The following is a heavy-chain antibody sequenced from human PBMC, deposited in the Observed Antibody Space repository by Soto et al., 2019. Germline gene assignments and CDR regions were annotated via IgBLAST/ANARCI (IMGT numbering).Heavy chain of an antibody. D-gene: IGHD3-22*01. CDR1: GGTFSSYA. V-gene: IGHV1-69*06. CDR2: IIPIFGTA. CDR3: ARASGGYYDSSGYSDVAY. J-gene: IGHJ4*02. Sequence: SVKVSCKASGGTFSSYAISWVRQAPGQGLEWMGGIIPIFGTANYAQKFQGRVTITADKSTSTAYMELSSLRSEDTAVYYCARASGGYYDSSGYSDVAYWGQGTLVTVSS.